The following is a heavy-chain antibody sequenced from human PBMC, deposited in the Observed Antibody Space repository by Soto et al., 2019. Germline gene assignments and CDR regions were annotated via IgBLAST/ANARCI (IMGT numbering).Heavy chain of an antibody. D-gene: IGHD4-4*01. J-gene: IGHJ6*02. V-gene: IGHV3-23*01. CDR2: ISGSGGST. CDR1: GFTFSSYA. CDR3: AKRSGLEYDYSNYIYGMDV. Sequence: GGSLRLSCAASGFTFSSYAMSWVRQAPGKGLEWVSAISGSGGSTYYADSVKGRFTISRDNSKNTLYLQMNSLRAEDTAVYYCAKRSGLEYDYSNYIYGMDVWGQGTTVTVSS.